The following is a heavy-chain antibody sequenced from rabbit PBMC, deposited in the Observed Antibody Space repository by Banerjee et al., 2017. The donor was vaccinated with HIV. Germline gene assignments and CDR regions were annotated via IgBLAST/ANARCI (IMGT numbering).Heavy chain of an antibody. Sequence: QSLEESGGDLVKPGASLTLTCTASGFSFSSSYYMCWVHQAPGKGLEWIACIYGGSSGRTYYASWAKGRFTISKTSSTTVTLQMTSLTAADTATYFCARGDGGTGGYFLSLWGQGTLVTVS. CDR1: GFSFSSSYY. CDR2: IYGGSSGRT. V-gene: IGHV1S40*01. CDR3: ARGDGGTGGYFLSL. J-gene: IGHJ6*01. D-gene: IGHD1-1*01.